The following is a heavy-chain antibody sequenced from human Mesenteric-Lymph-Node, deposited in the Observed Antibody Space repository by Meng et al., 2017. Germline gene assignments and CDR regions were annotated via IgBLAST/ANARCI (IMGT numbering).Heavy chain of an antibody. V-gene: IGHV3-15*01. J-gene: IGHJ4*02. CDR1: GFTFTNAR. CDR2: VKGKVDGGTT. Sequence: GESPKIPCAASGFTFTNARMSWVRQAPGKGLEWVGRVKGKVDGGTTDYAAPVKGSFNISRDDSKNTLYLQLDSLKVEDTAVYYCSCYYDTSDNSGYFDYWGQGTLVTVSS. D-gene: IGHD3-22*01. CDR3: SCYYDTSDNSGYFDY.